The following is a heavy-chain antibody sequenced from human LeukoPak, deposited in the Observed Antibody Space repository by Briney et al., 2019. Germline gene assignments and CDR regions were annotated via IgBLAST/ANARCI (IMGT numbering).Heavy chain of an antibody. Sequence: SETLSLTCTVSGGSISTYYWSWIRQPPGKGLQWIGYMYNSGSTNYNPSLKSRVTISVDTSKNQFSLKLSSVTAADTAVYYCARGFSSPVWYYYYYMDVWGKGTTVTISS. V-gene: IGHV4-59*12. CDR1: GGSISTYY. J-gene: IGHJ6*03. CDR3: ARGFSSPVWYYYYYMDV. D-gene: IGHD6-13*01. CDR2: MYNSGST.